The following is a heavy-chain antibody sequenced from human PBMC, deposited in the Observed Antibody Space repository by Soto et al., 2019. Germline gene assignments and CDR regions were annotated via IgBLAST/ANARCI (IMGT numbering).Heavy chain of an antibody. Sequence: QVQLVESGGGVVQPGRSLRLSCAASGLTFSSYGMHWVRQAPGKGLEWVAVISYDGSNKYYADSVKGRFTISRDNSKNTLYLQMNSLRAEDTAVYYCAKASGFGYYYYGMDVWGQGTTVTVSS. D-gene: IGHD3-16*01. CDR3: AKASGFGYYYYGMDV. CDR1: GLTFSSYG. CDR2: ISYDGSNK. J-gene: IGHJ6*02. V-gene: IGHV3-30*18.